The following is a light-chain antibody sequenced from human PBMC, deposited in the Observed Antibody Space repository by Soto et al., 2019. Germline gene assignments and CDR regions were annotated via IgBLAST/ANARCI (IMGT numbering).Light chain of an antibody. CDR2: GAS. CDR3: QQYGWSPPIT. Sequence: EIVLTQSPGTLSLSPGERATLSCRASQSVSSSYLAWYQQKPGQAPRLLISGASGRATGTPDRFSGSGSGTDFTLTISRLEPEDFAVYYCQQYGWSPPITFGQGTRLEIK. V-gene: IGKV3-20*01. J-gene: IGKJ5*01. CDR1: QSVSSSY.